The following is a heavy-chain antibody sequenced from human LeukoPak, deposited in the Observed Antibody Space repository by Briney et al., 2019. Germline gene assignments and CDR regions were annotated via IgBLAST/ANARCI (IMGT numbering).Heavy chain of an antibody. Sequence: GGSLRLSCSASGFTFSSYVMHWVRQAPGKGLEYVSAITSNGGTTYYADSVKGRFTISRDNSKNTLYLQMNSLRAEDTAVYYCAKDRKMLLRYFDCFDYWGQGTLVTVSS. D-gene: IGHD3-9*01. J-gene: IGHJ4*02. CDR1: GFTFSSYV. CDR3: AKDRKMLLRYFDCFDY. V-gene: IGHV3-64*04. CDR2: ITSNGGTT.